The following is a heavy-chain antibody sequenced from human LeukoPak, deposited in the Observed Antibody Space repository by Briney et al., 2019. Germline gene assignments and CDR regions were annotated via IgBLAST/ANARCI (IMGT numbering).Heavy chain of an antibody. V-gene: IGHV5-51*01. CDR3: ARLSGSWFGELFLSTTTSYMDV. D-gene: IGHD3-10*01. CDR2: FFPCDSDT. J-gene: IGHJ6*03. CDR1: GYSFTNYW. Sequence: GESLKISCKGSGYSFTNYWIGWVRQMPGKGLEGMRIFFPCDSDTRFRPSFQGQVTISADQSISTAYLQWSSLKASDNAMYYCARLSGSWFGELFLSTTTSYMDVWGKGTTVTISS.